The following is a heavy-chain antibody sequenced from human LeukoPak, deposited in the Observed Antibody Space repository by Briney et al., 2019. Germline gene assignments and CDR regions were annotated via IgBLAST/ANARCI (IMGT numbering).Heavy chain of an antibody. D-gene: IGHD3-10*01. V-gene: IGHV3-74*01. CDR1: GFAFSGYW. CDR2: INSDGSST. J-gene: IGHJ4*02. CDR3: YIYGSGSYSIADY. Sequence: PGGSLRLSCAASGFAFSGYWMHWVRQAPGKGLVWVSRINSDGSSTSYADSVKGRFTISRDNAKNTLYLQMNSLRAEDTAAYYCYIYGSGSYSIADYWGQGTLVTVSS.